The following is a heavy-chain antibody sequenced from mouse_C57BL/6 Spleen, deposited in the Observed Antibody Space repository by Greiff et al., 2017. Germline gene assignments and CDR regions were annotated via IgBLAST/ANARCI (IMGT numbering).Heavy chain of an antibody. CDR1: GYTFTSYW. CDR3: ACSGYYYGSSPLDY. Sequence: VKLQESGAELVKPGASVKMSCKASGYTFTSYWMNWVKQRPGQGLEWIGYIYPGSGNTNYNEKFKGKATLTADKSSSTAYMQLSSLTSEDSAVDYCACSGYYYGSSPLDYWGQGTTLTVSA. D-gene: IGHD1-1*01. V-gene: IGHV1-7*01. CDR2: IYPGSGNT. J-gene: IGHJ2*01.